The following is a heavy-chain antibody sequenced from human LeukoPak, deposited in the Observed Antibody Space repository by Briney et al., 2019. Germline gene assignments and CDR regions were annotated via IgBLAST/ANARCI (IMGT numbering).Heavy chain of an antibody. D-gene: IGHD3-10*01. CDR3: AKDPAPYGSGSYQDY. CDR1: GFTFRNCA. Sequence: LAGGSLRLSCTTSGFTFRNCAMRWVRQAPGKGLEWVSGVSGPASNTYYADSVKGRFTISRDNSKNTLYLQMNSLRAEDTAVYYCAKDPAPYGSGSYQDYWGQGTLVIVSS. CDR2: VSGPASNT. J-gene: IGHJ4*02. V-gene: IGHV3-23*01.